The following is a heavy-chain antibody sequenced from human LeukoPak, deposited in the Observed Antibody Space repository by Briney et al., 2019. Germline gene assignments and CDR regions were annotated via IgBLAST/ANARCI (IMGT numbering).Heavy chain of an antibody. CDR3: ARDRYDFWSGPTTYYYYYMDV. J-gene: IGHJ6*03. CDR1: GFTFSSYA. CDR2: ISGSGGST. Sequence: PGGSLRLSCAASGFTFSSYAMSWVRQAPGKGLEWVSAISGSGGSTYYADSVKGRFTISRDNSKNTLYLQMNSLRAEDTAVYYCARDRYDFWSGPTTYYYYYMDVWGKGTTVTVSS. V-gene: IGHV3-23*01. D-gene: IGHD3-3*01.